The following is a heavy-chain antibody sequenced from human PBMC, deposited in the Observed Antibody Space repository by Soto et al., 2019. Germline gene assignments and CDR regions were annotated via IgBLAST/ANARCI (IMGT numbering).Heavy chain of an antibody. CDR1: GFSLSNSRMG. Sequence: QVTLKESGPVLVKPTETLTLTCTVSGFSLSNSRMGVSWIRQPPGKALEWLAHIFSNDKQSYSTSLKSRLTISKDTSKSQVVLTMTNMDPVDTATSYCARISGGTGADYWGQGTLVTVSS. CDR3: ARISGGTGADY. D-gene: IGHD5-12*01. V-gene: IGHV2-26*01. CDR2: IFSNDKQ. J-gene: IGHJ4*02.